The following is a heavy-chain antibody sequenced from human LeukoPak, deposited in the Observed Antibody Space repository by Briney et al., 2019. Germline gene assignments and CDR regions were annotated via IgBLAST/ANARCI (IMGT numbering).Heavy chain of an antibody. J-gene: IGHJ3*01. CDR3: ARRSPMGDAFNV. CDR2: VYPDNSDS. D-gene: IGHD2-15*01. CDR1: GYSFTTYL. Sequence: GESLKISCKGSGYSFTTYLIVWVRQMPGKCLGWMGLVYPDNSDSTYRASLQGQVIISTDKSISTAYLQRSSLKASNTAMYFCARRSPMGDAFNVWGQGTMVTVSS. V-gene: IGHV5-51*01.